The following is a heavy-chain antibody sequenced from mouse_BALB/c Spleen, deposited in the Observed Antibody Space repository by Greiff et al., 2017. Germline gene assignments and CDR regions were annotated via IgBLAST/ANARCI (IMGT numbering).Heavy chain of an antibody. D-gene: IGHD2-10*02. CDR2: IYPGDGDT. Sequence: QVQLKESGPELVKPGASVKISCKASGYAFSSSWMNWVKQRPGQGLEWIGRIYPGDGDTNYNGKFKGKATLTADKSSSTAYMQLSSLTSVDSAVYFCAREYGNYDWYFDVWGAGTTVTVSS. V-gene: IGHV1-82*01. J-gene: IGHJ1*01. CDR1: GYAFSSSW. CDR3: AREYGNYDWYFDV.